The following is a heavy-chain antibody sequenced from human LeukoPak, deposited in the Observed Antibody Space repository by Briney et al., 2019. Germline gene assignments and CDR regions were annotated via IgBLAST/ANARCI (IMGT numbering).Heavy chain of an antibody. CDR2: ISGSGGST. V-gene: IGHV3-23*01. CDR3: AKGSKPLVGAPLPGAFDI. J-gene: IGHJ3*02. CDR1: GFTFSRSA. Sequence: PGGSLRLSCAASGFTFSRSAMHWVRQAPGKGLEWVSAISGSGGSTYYADSVKGRFTISRDNSKNTLYLQMNSLRAEDTAVYYCAKGSKPLVGAPLPGAFDIWGQGTMVTVSS. D-gene: IGHD1-26*01.